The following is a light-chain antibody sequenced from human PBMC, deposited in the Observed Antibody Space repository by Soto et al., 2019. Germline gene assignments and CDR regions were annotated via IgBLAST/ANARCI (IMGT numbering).Light chain of an antibody. V-gene: IGKV3-15*01. Sequence: EIVLTQFPGTLSLSPGERATLSCRASPSVSSNLAWYQQKPGQAPRLLIYGASTRATGIPARFSGSGSGTEFTLTISSLQSEDFAVYYCQQYNNWPPITFGGGTKVDIK. CDR1: PSVSSN. CDR2: GAS. J-gene: IGKJ4*01. CDR3: QQYNNWPPIT.